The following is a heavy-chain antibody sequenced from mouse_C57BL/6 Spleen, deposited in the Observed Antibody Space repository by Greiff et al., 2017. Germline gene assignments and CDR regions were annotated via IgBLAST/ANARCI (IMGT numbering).Heavy chain of an antibody. CDR3: TRPLRPPWYFDV. CDR1: GFTFSDAW. V-gene: IGHV6-6*01. Sequence: EVQVVESGGGLVQPGGSMKLSCAASGFTFSDAWMDWVRQSPEKGLEWVAEIRNKANNHATYYAESVKGRFTISRDDSKSSVYLQMNSLRAEDTGIYYCTRPLRPPWYFDVWGTGTTVTVSS. CDR2: IRNKANNHAT. J-gene: IGHJ1*03. D-gene: IGHD1-2*01.